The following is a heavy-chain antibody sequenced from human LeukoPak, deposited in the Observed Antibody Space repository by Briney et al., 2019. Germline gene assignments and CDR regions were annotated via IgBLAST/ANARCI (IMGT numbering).Heavy chain of an antibody. J-gene: IGHJ5*02. CDR3: ARRLTQYDCFDP. D-gene: IGHD2-2*01. V-gene: IGHV6-1*01. CDR2: TYYRSTWYN. CDR1: GDSVSSNSVT. Sequence: SQTLSLTCAISGDSVSSNSVTWNWSRQSPSRGLEWLGRTYYRSTWYNDYAVSVRGRITVNPDTSKNQFSLHLNSVTPEDTAVYYCARRLTQYDCFDPWGQGILVTVSS.